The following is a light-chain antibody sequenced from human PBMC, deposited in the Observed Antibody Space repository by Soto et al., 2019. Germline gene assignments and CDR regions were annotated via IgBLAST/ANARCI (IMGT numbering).Light chain of an antibody. J-gene: IGKJ1*01. CDR1: QSVSSSY. Sequence: EIVLTQSPGTLSLSPGERATLSCRASQSVSSSYLAWYQQKPGQAPRLLIYGASSWATGIPDRFSGSGSGTDFTLTISRLQPEDFADYYCQQYGSSPWTFGQGTKVEIK. CDR2: GAS. V-gene: IGKV3-20*01. CDR3: QQYGSSPWT.